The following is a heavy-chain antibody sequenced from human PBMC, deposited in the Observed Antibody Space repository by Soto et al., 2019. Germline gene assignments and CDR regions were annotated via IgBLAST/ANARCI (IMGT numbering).Heavy chain of an antibody. D-gene: IGHD2-15*01. V-gene: IGHV1-3*01. CDR1: GYTFTSYA. Sequence: GASVKVSCKASGYTFTSYAMHWVRQAPGQRLEWMGWINAGNGNTKYSQKFQGRVTITRDTSASTAYMELSSLRSEDTAVYYCARSTSVGATPSYYYYGMDVWGQGTTVTVSS. CDR2: INAGNGNT. J-gene: IGHJ6*02. CDR3: ARSTSVGATPSYYYYGMDV.